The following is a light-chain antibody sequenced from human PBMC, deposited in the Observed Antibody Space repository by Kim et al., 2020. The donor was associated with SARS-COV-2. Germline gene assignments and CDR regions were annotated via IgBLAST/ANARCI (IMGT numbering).Light chain of an antibody. Sequence: SPGERAHLSCRACQSVSSSYLACYQQKPGQAPRLLIYGASSRATGIPDRFSGSGSGTDFTLTISRLEPEDFAVYYCQQYGSSPWTFGQGTKVDIK. V-gene: IGKV3-20*01. CDR3: QQYGSSPWT. CDR1: QSVSSSY. CDR2: GAS. J-gene: IGKJ1*01.